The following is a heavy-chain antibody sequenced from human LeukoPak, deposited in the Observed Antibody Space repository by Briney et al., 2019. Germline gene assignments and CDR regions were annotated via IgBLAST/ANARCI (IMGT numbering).Heavy chain of an antibody. CDR1: GGSFSGYY. CDR3: ARGLRYCSGGSCYWSSWYYYYGMDV. J-gene: IGHJ6*02. V-gene: IGHV4-34*01. D-gene: IGHD2-15*01. CDR2: INHSGST. Sequence: SETLSLTCAVYGGSFSGYYWSWIRQPPGKGLEWIGEINHSGSTNYNPSLKSRVTISVDTSKNQFSLKLSSVTAADTAVYYCARGLRYCSGGSCYWSSWYYYYGMDVWGQGTTVTVSS.